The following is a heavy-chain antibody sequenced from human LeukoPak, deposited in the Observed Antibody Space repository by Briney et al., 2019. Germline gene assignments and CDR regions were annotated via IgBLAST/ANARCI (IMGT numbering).Heavy chain of an antibody. V-gene: IGHV3-53*01. CDR1: GFPFSSYS. Sequence: GGSLRLSCAASGFPFSSYSMTWVRQAPGKGLEWVSVINDGGRTNYADSVNGRFTISRDNTKNTLYLQMNSLRAEDTAVCYCARETGRAGYYFKNWGQGTLVTVSS. CDR2: INDGGRT. J-gene: IGHJ4*02. D-gene: IGHD3-9*01. CDR3: ARETGRAGYYFKN.